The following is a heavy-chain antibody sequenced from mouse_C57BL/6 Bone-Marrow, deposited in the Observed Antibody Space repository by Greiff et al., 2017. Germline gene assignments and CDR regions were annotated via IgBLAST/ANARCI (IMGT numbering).Heavy chain of an antibody. CDR1: GYAFTNYL. CDR2: INPGSGGT. CDR3: ARSKNWDSWFAY. V-gene: IGHV1-54*01. J-gene: IGHJ3*01. Sequence: LQESGAELVRPGTSVKVSCKASGYAFTNYLIAWVKQRPGQGLEWIGMINPGSGGTNYKEKFKGKATLTADKSSSTAYMQLSSLTSEDSAVYFCARSKNWDSWFAYWGQGTLVTVSA. D-gene: IGHD4-1*01.